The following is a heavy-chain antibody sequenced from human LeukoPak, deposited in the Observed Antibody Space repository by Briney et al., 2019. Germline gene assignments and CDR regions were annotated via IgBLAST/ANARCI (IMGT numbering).Heavy chain of an antibody. CDR3: AKDPGLIVVEDSSSPIDY. J-gene: IGHJ4*02. V-gene: IGHV3-23*01. CDR1: GSTFSSYS. D-gene: IGHD3-22*01. CDR2: ISGSGGST. Sequence: PGGSLRLSCAASGSTFSSYSMSWVRQAPGKGLEWVSAISGSGGSTYYADSVKGRFTISRDNSKNTLYLQMNSLRAEATGAYYCAKDPGLIVVEDSSSPIDYSGQGTLVTVSS.